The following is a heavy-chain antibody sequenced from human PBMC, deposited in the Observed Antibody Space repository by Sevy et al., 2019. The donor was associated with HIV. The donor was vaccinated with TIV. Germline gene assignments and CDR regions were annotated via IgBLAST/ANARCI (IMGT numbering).Heavy chain of an antibody. Sequence: GGSLRLSCAASGFTFSSYEMNWVRQAPGKGLEWVSYISSSGSNIYYADSVKGRFTISRDNAKNSLYLQMNSLRAEDTAVYDCESDDRGYSDYDRGYFDYWGQGTLVTVSS. J-gene: IGHJ4*02. CDR2: ISSSGSNI. CDR1: GFTFSSYE. D-gene: IGHD5-12*01. V-gene: IGHV3-48*03. CDR3: ESDDRGYSDYDRGYFDY.